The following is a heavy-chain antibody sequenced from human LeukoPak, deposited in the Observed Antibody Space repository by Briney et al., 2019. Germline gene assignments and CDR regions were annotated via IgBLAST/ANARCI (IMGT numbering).Heavy chain of an antibody. CDR2: IYTSGST. V-gene: IGHV4-4*07. J-gene: IGHJ3*02. Sequence: SETLSLTCTVSGGSISSYYWSWIRQPAGKGLEWIGRIYTSGSTNYNPSLKSRVTMSVDTSKNQFSLKLSSVTAADTAVYYCARDLNFMTTVTTNAFDIWGQGTMVTVSS. CDR3: ARDLNFMTTVTTNAFDI. CDR1: GGSISSYY. D-gene: IGHD4-17*01.